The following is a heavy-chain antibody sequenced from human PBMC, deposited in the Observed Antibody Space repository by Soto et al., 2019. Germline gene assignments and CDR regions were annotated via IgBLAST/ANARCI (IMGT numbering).Heavy chain of an antibody. CDR3: TTGLDYYDSSGYYYEFDY. Sequence: GGSLRLSCAASGFTFSNAWMNWVRQAPGKGLEWVGRIKSKTDGGTTDYAAPVKGRFTISRDDSKNTLYLQMNSLKTEDTAVYYCTTGLDYYDSSGYYYEFDYWGQGTLVTVSS. CDR2: IKSKTDGGTT. CDR1: GFTFSNAW. J-gene: IGHJ4*02. V-gene: IGHV3-15*07. D-gene: IGHD3-22*01.